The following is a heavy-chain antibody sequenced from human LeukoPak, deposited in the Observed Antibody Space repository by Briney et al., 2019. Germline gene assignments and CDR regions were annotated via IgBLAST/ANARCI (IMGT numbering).Heavy chain of an antibody. J-gene: IGHJ6*03. D-gene: IGHD5-12*01. CDR3: ASTDIVATNGYYYYMDV. CDR1: GGSISSHY. V-gene: IGHV4-59*11. Sequence: SETLSLTCTVSGGSISSHYWSWIRQPPGQGLEWIGYIYYSGSTNYNPSLKSRVTISVDTSKNQFSLKLSSVTAADTAVYYCASTDIVATNGYYYYMDVWGKGTTVTVSS. CDR2: IYYSGST.